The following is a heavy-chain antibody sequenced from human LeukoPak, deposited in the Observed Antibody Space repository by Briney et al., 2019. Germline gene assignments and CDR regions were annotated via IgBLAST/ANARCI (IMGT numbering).Heavy chain of an antibody. CDR3: ASSFGNYALDY. J-gene: IGHJ4*02. CDR1: GGSISSYY. D-gene: IGHD3-10*01. Sequence: SETLSLTCTVSGGSISSYYWSWIRQPPGTGLEWIGYIYYRGSTNYNPSLKSRVTISVDTSKNQFSLKLSSVTAADTAVYYCASSFGNYALDYWGQGTLVTVSS. V-gene: IGHV4-59*01. CDR2: IYYRGST.